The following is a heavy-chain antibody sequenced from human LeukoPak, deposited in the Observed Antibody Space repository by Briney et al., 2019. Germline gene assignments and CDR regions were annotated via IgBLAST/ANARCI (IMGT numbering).Heavy chain of an antibody. CDR1: GGSFSGYY. V-gene: IGHV4-34*01. CDR3: ARAVGDYACYLDY. Sequence: SETLSLTCAVYGGSFSGYYWSWIRQPPGKGLGWIGEINHSGSTNYNPSLKSRVTISVDTSKNQFSLKLSSVTAADTAVYYCARAVGDYACYLDYWGQGTLVTVSS. CDR2: INHSGST. J-gene: IGHJ4*02. D-gene: IGHD4-17*01.